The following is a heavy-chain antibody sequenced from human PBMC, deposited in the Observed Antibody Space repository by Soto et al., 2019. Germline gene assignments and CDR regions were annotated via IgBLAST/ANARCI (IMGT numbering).Heavy chain of an antibody. D-gene: IGHD3-22*01. CDR3: ASYYDSSGYYPFDY. V-gene: IGHV4-61*01. CDR2: IYYSGST. Sequence: PSETLSLTCTVSGGSVSSGSYYWSWIRQPPGRGLEWIGYIYYSGSTNYNPSLKSRVTISVDTSKNQFSLKLSSVTAADTAVYYCASYYDSSGYYPFDYWGQGTLVTVSS. CDR1: GGSVSSGSYY. J-gene: IGHJ4*02.